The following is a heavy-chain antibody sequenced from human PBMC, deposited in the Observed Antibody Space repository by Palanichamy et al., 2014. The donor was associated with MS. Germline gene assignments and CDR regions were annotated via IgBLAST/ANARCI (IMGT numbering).Heavy chain of an antibody. J-gene: IGHJ4*02. CDR2: ISSSSSYT. Sequence: QVQLVESGGGLVKPGGSLRLSCAASGFTFSDYYMSWIRQAPGKGLEWVSYISSSSSYTNYADSVKGRFTISRDNAKNSLYLQMNSLRAEDTAVYYCARDLRLDDEFTDYWGQGTLVTVSS. CDR1: GFTFSDYY. D-gene: IGHD2-2*03. CDR3: ARDLRLDDEFTDY. V-gene: IGHV3-11*06.